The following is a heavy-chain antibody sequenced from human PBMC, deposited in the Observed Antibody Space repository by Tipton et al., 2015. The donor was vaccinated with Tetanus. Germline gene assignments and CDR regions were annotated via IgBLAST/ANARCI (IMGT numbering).Heavy chain of an antibody. D-gene: IGHD3-3*01. CDR1: GDSMTDYY. CDR2: IYYSGDT. CDR3: ARSHVFRFTLFGEEIPRSGRFDP. V-gene: IGHV4-59*01. J-gene: IGHJ5*02. Sequence: TLSLTCNVSGDSMTDYYWNWIRQSPGKRLEWIGNIYYSGDTAYNPSLQSRATIYLDTAKKHFSLRLSSVTAADTAVYYCARSHVFRFTLFGEEIPRSGRFDPWGQGTLVTVSS.